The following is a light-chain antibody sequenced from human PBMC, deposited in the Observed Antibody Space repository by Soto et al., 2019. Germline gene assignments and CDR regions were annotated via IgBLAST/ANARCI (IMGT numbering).Light chain of an antibody. CDR1: QSSNNNY. Sequence: EILLTQSPGTLSLSPGERATLSCMASQSSNNNYLAWYQQKRGQAPRLLIYGASSRVTGIPDRFSGSGSGTDFTLTISRLEPEDFAVYYCQQYGGSPRPFGQGTKVEIK. CDR2: GAS. V-gene: IGKV3-20*01. J-gene: IGKJ1*01. CDR3: QQYGGSPRP.